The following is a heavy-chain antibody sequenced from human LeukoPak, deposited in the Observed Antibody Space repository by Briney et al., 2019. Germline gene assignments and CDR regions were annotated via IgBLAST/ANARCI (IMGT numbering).Heavy chain of an antibody. J-gene: IGHJ4*02. CDR1: EFSFRDFV. D-gene: IGHD3-3*01. Sequence: QTGGSLRLSCTASEFSFRDFVVSWVRQAPGKGLEWVGFVRTKADGGTTEYAASVTGRFTISRDDSKFIAHLQMDTLQIEDTAVYYCTRGFAADWGQGALVTVSS. CDR3: TRGFAAD. V-gene: IGHV3-49*04. CDR2: VRTKADGGTT.